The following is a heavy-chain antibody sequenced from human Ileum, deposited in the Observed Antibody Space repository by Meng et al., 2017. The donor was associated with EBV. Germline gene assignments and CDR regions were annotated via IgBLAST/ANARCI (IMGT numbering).Heavy chain of an antibody. CDR1: GGSISSSNW. V-gene: IGHV4-4*02. D-gene: IGHD3-10*01. J-gene: IGHJ4*02. CDR3: ARGYGSGRDYFDY. CDR2: IYYSGST. Sequence: QGQLQEAGPGLVKPSGTLSLSCAVSGGSISSSNWWNWVRQPPGKGLEWIGEIYYSGSTIYNPSLKSRVTISVDKSKNLFSLKLSSVTAADTAVYYCARGYGSGRDYFDYWGQGTLVTVSS.